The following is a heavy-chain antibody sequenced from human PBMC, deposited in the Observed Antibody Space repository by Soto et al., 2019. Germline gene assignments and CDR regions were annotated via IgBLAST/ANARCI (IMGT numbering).Heavy chain of an antibody. D-gene: IGHD3-3*01. J-gene: IGHJ5*02. CDR2: IYYTGTT. V-gene: IGHV4-59*01. Sequence: SETLSLTRTVSGGSISTYYGSWIRQPPGKGLEWIGFIYYTGTTNCNPSLKSRITISVDTSKNQFSLKLSSVTAADTAVYYCARNSIFGVDNWFDPWGQGTLVTVSS. CDR1: GGSISTYY. CDR3: ARNSIFGVDNWFDP.